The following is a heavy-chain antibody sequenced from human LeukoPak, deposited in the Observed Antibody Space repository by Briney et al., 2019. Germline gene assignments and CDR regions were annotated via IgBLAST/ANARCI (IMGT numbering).Heavy chain of an antibody. J-gene: IGHJ4*02. V-gene: IGHV4-61*02. CDR2: IYNSGST. D-gene: IGHD3-10*01. CDR3: ARQTFGVLYFDS. CDR1: GGSISRGSYY. Sequence: KPSQTLSLTCIVSGGSISRGSYYWNWIRQPAGKGLEWLGRIYNSGSTNYNPSLKSRVTISTDMSKNQVSLKLSSVTAADTAVYYCARQTFGVLYFDSWGQGSPVIVSS.